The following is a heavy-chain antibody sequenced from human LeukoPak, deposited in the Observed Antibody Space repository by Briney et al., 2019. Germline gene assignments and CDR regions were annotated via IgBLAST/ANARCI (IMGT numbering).Heavy chain of an antibody. D-gene: IGHD3-10*01. CDR3: ARGYYYGSGSHLRGYYYYYTDV. Sequence: SVKVSCKASGGTFSSYAISWVRQAPGQGLEWMGGIIPIFGTANYAQKFQGRVTITTDESTSTAYMELSSLRSEDTAVYYCARGYYYGSGSHLRGYYYYYTDVWGKGTTVTVSS. CDR2: IIPIFGTA. CDR1: GGTFSSYA. J-gene: IGHJ6*03. V-gene: IGHV1-69*05.